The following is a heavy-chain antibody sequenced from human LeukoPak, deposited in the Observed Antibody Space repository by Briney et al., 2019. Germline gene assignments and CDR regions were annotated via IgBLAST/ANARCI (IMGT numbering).Heavy chain of an antibody. CDR1: GCSISSGGYY. CDR3: ARRPYSNYAAYFDY. Sequence: SQTLSLTCTVSGCSISSGGYYWSWLRHPPSTCLEWIGYIYYSGSTYYNPSLKSRVTISVDTSKNQFSLKLSSVTAADTAVYYCARRPYSNYAAYFDYWGQGTLVTVSS. V-gene: IGHV4-31*03. CDR2: IYYSGST. D-gene: IGHD4-11*01. J-gene: IGHJ4*02.